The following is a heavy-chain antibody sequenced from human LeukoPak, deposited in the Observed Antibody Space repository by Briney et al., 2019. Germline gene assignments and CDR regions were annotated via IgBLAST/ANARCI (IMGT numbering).Heavy chain of an antibody. CDR3: ARGDHDRDI. J-gene: IGHJ3*02. CDR2: INHSGST. Sequence: SETLSLTCAVYGGSFSGYYWSWIRQPPGKGLEWIGEINHSGSTNYNPSLKSRVTISVDTSKNQFSLKLSSVTAADTAVYYCARGDHDRDIWGQGTMVTVSS. V-gene: IGHV4-34*01. CDR1: GGSFSGYY. D-gene: IGHD3-22*01.